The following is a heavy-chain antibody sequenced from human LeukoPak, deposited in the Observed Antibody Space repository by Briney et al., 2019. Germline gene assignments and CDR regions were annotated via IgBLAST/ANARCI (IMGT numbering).Heavy chain of an antibody. Sequence: SETLSLTCTVSGGSISSYYWSWIRQPPGKGLEWIGYIYYSGSTNYNPSLKSRVTISVDTSKNQFSLKLSSVTAADTAVYYCARDTATGYSYGSEYFDYWGQGTLVTVSS. D-gene: IGHD5-18*01. CDR1: GGSISSYY. V-gene: IGHV4-59*01. CDR2: IYYSGST. J-gene: IGHJ4*02. CDR3: ARDTATGYSYGSEYFDY.